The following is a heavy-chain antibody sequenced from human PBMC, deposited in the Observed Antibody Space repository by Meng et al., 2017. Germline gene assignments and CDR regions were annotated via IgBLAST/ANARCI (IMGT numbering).Heavy chain of an antibody. CDR1: GGTFSSFA. J-gene: IGHJ5*02. Sequence: QGRLGMLGAEGRKPGSPWKVSCRAYGGTFSSFAISWVRQAPGQGLEWMGGIIPIFGTANYAQKFQGRVTITADESTSTAYMELSSLRSEDTAVYYCARESWFDPWGQGTLVTVSS. CDR2: IIPIFGTA. V-gene: IGHV1-69*01. CDR3: ARESWFDP.